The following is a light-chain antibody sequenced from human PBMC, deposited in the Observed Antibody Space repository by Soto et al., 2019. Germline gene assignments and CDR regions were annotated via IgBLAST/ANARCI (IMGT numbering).Light chain of an antibody. Sequence: LPQSPDTLSLSPGERFPPSCRASQTVIRNYLAWHTTKTGQTPRLLVYGASSRATGIPDRFSGSGSGKDGTLTISRLEPEEVAVDYGQQHGTSPITVGQGTRLEIK. V-gene: IGKV3-20*01. CDR3: QQHGTSPIT. J-gene: IGKJ5*01. CDR1: QTVIRNY. CDR2: GAS.